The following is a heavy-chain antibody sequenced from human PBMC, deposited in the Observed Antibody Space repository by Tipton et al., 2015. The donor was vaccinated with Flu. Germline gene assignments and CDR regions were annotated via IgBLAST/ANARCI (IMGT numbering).Heavy chain of an antibody. Sequence: AVSGFTFSSYAMHWVRQAPGKGLEYVSAISSNGGSTYYANSVKGRFTISRDNSKNTLYLQMGSLRAEDMAVYYCARFSGGIDYWGQGTLVTVSS. CDR3: ARFSGGIDY. CDR2: ISSNGGST. D-gene: IGHD3-10*01. J-gene: IGHJ4*02. V-gene: IGHV3-64*01. CDR1: GFTFSSYA.